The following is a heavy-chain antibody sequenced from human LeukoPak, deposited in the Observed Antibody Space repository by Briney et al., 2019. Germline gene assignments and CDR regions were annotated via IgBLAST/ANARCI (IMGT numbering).Heavy chain of an antibody. CDR2: MYYSGST. CDR3: ARVRGLFCSSTSCYTYYYYYMDV. CDR1: GGSISSNSYY. V-gene: IGHV4-39*07. Sequence: SETLSLTCTVSGGSISSNSYYWGWIRQPPGKGLEWIGSMYYSGSTYYNPSLKSRVTMSVDTSKNQFSLKLNSVTAADTAVYYCARVRGLFCSSTSCYTYYYYYMDVWGKGTTVTVSS. J-gene: IGHJ6*03. D-gene: IGHD2-2*02.